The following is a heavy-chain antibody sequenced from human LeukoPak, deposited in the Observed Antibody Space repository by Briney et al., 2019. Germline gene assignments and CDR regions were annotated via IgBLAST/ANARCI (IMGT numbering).Heavy chain of an antibody. V-gene: IGHV3-30*03. CDR1: GFTFSYYG. D-gene: IGHD3-10*01. Sequence: GGSLRLSCAASGFTFSYYGMHWVRQAPGKGLEWVAVISYDGSNKYYADSVKGRFTISRDNSKNTLYLQMNSLRAKDTAVYYCARGSGSVDYWGQGTLVTVSS. J-gene: IGHJ4*02. CDR3: ARGSGSVDY. CDR2: ISYDGSNK.